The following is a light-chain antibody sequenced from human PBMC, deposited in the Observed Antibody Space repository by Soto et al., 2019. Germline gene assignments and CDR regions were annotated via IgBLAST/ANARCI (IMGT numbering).Light chain of an antibody. Sequence: QSVLTQPPSASGTPGQTIAISSSGGSSNIGSHTVNWYQQLPGTAPRLLIYSNTQRPSGVPDRFSGSKSGTSASLAISGLQSEYEGDYYCAAWDDSLNGVVFGGGTKVTVL. CDR1: SSNIGSHT. V-gene: IGLV1-44*01. CDR2: SNT. CDR3: AAWDDSLNGVV. J-gene: IGLJ2*01.